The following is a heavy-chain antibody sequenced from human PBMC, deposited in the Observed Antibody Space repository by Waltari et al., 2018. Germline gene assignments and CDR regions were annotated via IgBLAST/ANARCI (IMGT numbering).Heavy chain of an antibody. Sequence: EVQLVESGGGLVQPGGSLRLSCVASGFGFNSSWLNLVRQAPGKGLEWVANVKQDGSEQYYGGSVKGRFSISRDNAKNSLFLQMNSLRAEDTAVYYCARGLWEGHCTSFACHPNWFDSWGQGTLVTVSS. V-gene: IGHV3-7*04. CDR1: GFGFNSSW. CDR3: ARGLWEGHCTSFACHPNWFDS. CDR2: VKQDGSEQ. D-gene: IGHD2-8*01. J-gene: IGHJ5*01.